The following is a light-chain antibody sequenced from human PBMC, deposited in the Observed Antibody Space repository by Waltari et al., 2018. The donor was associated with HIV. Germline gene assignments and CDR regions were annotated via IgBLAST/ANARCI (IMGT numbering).Light chain of an antibody. Sequence: QSVLMQPPSVSGAPGPSVTMSSAGTNSNIGAGYDVHWYQQLPGTAPKFRIYANANRPSGVPDRFSGSKAGTSASLAITGLQAEDEADYYCQSFDTSLGVVFGGGTKVTVL. CDR3: QSFDTSLGVV. J-gene: IGLJ2*01. CDR2: ANA. V-gene: IGLV1-40*01. CDR1: NSNIGAGYD.